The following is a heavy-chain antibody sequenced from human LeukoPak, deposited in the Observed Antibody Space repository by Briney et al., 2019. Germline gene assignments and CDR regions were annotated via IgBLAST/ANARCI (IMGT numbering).Heavy chain of an antibody. Sequence: GESLRLSYVASGFTFKDYWMNWLRQAPEKGLEWVANIKYDGSEIYHADSVKGRFTISRDNAQNSLSLQMNNLRAEDTAVYYCARDVSRSLDYWGQGTLVTVSS. V-gene: IGHV3-7*01. CDR3: ARDVSRSLDY. CDR2: IKYDGSEI. J-gene: IGHJ4*02. CDR1: GFTFKDYW.